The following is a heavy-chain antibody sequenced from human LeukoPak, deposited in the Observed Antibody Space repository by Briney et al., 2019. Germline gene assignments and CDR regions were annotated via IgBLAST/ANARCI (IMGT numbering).Heavy chain of an antibody. Sequence: GGSLRLSCAASGFTFTNYDMSWVRQAPGKGLEWVSAISGSGGSTYYADSVKGRFTISRDNSKNTLYLQMNSLRAEDTAVYYCAKDRGAAAPINWFDPWGQGTLVTVSS. D-gene: IGHD6-13*01. V-gene: IGHV3-23*01. CDR1: GFTFTNYD. CDR2: ISGSGGST. J-gene: IGHJ5*02. CDR3: AKDRGAAAPINWFDP.